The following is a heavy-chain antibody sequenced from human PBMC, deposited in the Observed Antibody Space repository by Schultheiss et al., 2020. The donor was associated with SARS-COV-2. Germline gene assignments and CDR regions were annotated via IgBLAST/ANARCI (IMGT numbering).Heavy chain of an antibody. J-gene: IGHJ6*02. CDR2: ISYDGSEK. Sequence: GGSLRLSCAASGFTFNVYGMHWVRQAPGKGLEWVAVISYDGSEKKYADSVKGRFNISRDNSKNTLYLQMSSLRDEDTAVYYCAKDVDFGDYYGMDVWGQGTTVTVSS. D-gene: IGHD4-17*01. CDR1: GFTFNVYG. V-gene: IGHV3-30*18. CDR3: AKDVDFGDYYGMDV.